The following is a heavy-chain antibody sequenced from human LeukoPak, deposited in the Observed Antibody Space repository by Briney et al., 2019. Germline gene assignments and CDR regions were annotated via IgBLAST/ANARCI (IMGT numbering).Heavy chain of an antibody. V-gene: IGHV5-51*01. D-gene: IGHD6-25*01. CDR1: GYKFTNYW. CDR3: ARLLAAPYYINY. Sequence: GESLKISCKGSGYKFTNYWIAWVRQMPGQGLEWLGIVYPRDSDTRYSPSFQGQVTISVDTSIDTAYLQWSSVRASDTAMYYCARLLAAPYYINYWGQGTLVTVSS. CDR2: VYPRDSDT. J-gene: IGHJ4*02.